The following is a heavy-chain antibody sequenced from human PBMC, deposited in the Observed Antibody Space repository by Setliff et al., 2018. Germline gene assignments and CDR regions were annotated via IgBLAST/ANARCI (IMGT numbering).Heavy chain of an antibody. D-gene: IGHD2-21*01. CDR3: ASGYSGGDCYSASFDY. CDR2: IYHSGNT. V-gene: IGHV4-38-2*02. Sequence: SEALSLTCNVSGDSISSTYHWGWIRQSPGKGLEWIGTIYHSGNTYYNPSLNSRLTISVDTSKNQFSLRLTSVTAADTAVYYCASGYSGGDCYSASFDYWGQGKLVTVSS. J-gene: IGHJ4*02. CDR1: GDSISSTYH.